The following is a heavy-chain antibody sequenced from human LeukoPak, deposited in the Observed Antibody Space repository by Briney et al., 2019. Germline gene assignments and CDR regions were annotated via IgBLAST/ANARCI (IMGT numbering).Heavy chain of an antibody. CDR3: AKVNPDSSGFYSPFDY. CDR1: GFTFSNYA. Sequence: GGSLRLSCAASGFTFSNYAMSWVRQAPGKGLEWVSVIGNSGGSTYYADSVKGRFSISRDNSKNTLYLLMNSLRAEDTAVYYCAKVNPDSSGFYSPFDYWGQGTLVTVSS. J-gene: IGHJ4*02. D-gene: IGHD3-22*01. V-gene: IGHV3-23*01. CDR2: IGNSGGST.